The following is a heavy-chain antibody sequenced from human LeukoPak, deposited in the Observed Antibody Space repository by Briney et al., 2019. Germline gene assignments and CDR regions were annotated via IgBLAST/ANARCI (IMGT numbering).Heavy chain of an antibody. Sequence: ASVKVSCKASGYTFTSYYMHWVRQAPGQGLEWMGIINPSGGSTSYAQKFQGRVTMTRDTSTSTVYMELSSQRSEDTAVYYCARAVEMATTNGGVDYWGQGTLVTVSS. J-gene: IGHJ4*02. V-gene: IGHV1-46*01. CDR2: INPSGGST. D-gene: IGHD5-24*01. CDR1: GYTFTSYY. CDR3: ARAVEMATTNGGVDY.